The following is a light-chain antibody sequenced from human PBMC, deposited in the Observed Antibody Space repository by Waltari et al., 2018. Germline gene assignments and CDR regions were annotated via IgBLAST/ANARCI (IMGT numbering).Light chain of an antibody. CDR1: TPNIGNNY. V-gene: IGLV1-51*01. CDR2: EDY. J-gene: IGLJ3*02. CDR3: GAWDSSLGVGV. Sequence: QSVLTQPPSVSAAPGQKVSISCAGSTPNIGNNYVSWYQQFPGTAPKLLIYEDYRRPSGIPNRLSGSKAGASATLDITGLQTGDEADDYCGAWDSSLGVGVLGGGTRVTVL.